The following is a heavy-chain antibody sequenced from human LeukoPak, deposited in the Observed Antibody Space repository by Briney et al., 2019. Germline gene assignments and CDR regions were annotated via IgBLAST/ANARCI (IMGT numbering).Heavy chain of an antibody. CDR3: ARGRRDYDFWSGYYFNWFDP. D-gene: IGHD3-3*01. V-gene: IGHV1-18*01. CDR1: GYTFTSYG. J-gene: IGHJ5*02. CDR2: ISAYNGNT. Sequence: GASVKVSCKASGYTFTSYGISWVRQAPGQGLEWMGWISAYNGNTNYAQKLQGRVTMTTDTSTSTAYMELSSLRSEDTAVYYCARGRRDYDFWSGYYFNWFDPWGQGTLVTVSS.